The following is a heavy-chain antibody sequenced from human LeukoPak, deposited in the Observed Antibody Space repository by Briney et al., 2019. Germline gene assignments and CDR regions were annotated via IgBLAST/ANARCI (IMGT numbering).Heavy chain of an antibody. CDR3: AKGGYDYVWGSYRH. J-gene: IGHJ4*02. D-gene: IGHD3-16*02. Sequence: GGSLRLSCAASGFTFSSYGMSWVRQAPGKGLEWVSAISGSGGSTYYADSVKGRFTISRDNSKNTLYLQMNSLRAEDTAVYYCAKGGYDYVWGSYRHWGQGTLVTVST. V-gene: IGHV3-23*01. CDR1: GFTFSSYG. CDR2: ISGSGGST.